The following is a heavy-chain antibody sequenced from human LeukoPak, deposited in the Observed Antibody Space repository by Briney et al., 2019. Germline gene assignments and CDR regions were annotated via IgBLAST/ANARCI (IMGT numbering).Heavy chain of an antibody. V-gene: IGHV1-46*01. J-gene: IGHJ6*03. D-gene: IGHD3-9*01. CDR2: INPGGGST. CDR1: GYTFTSYY. CDR3: ARDAQLRYFDWLSPYYYYYMDV. Sequence: ASVKVSCKASGYTFTSYYMHWVRQAPGQGLEWMGIINPGGGSTSYAQKFQGRVTMTRDMSTSTVYMELSSLRSEDTAVYYCARDAQLRYFDWLSPYYYYYMDVWGKGTTVTVSS.